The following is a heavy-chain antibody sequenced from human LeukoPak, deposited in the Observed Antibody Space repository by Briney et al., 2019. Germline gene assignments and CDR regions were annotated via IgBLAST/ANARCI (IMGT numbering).Heavy chain of an antibody. CDR1: GFTFGSYS. V-gene: IGHV3-48*01. J-gene: IGHJ5*02. CDR3: ARDSSITIFGVVLNWFDP. Sequence: GGSLRLSCAASGFTFGSYSMNWVRQAPGKGLEWVSYISSSSSTIYYADSVKGRFTISRDSAKNSLYLQMNSLRAEDTAVYYCARDSSITIFGVVLNWFDPWGQGTLVTVSS. CDR2: ISSSSSTI. D-gene: IGHD3-3*01.